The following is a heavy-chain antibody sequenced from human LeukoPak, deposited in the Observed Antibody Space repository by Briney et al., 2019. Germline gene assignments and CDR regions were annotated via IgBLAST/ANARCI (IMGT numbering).Heavy chain of an antibody. CDR3: AELGITMIGGV. CDR2: ISSSGSTI. D-gene: IGHD3-10*02. V-gene: IGHV3-48*03. CDR1: GFTFSSYE. J-gene: IGHJ6*04. Sequence: GGSLRLSCAASGFTFSSYEMNWVRQAPGKGLEWLSYISSSGSTIYYADSVKGRFTISRDNAKNSLYLQMNSLRAEDTAVYYCAELGITMIGGVWGKGTTVTISS.